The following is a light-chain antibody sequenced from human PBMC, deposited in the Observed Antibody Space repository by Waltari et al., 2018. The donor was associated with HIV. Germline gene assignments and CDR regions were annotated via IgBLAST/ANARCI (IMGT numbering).Light chain of an antibody. CDR3: CSYAGSNIP. Sequence: QSALTQPASVSGSFGQSITISCTGTSSDVVGYNLVSWYQHHPGKAPKLIIYEVYKRPAGVSTRFAGHNSGNSVSRTISGLQAEDEVDYYCCSYAGSNIPFGGGTKVTVL. V-gene: IGLV2-23*02. CDR1: SSDVVGYNL. J-gene: IGLJ2*01. CDR2: EVY.